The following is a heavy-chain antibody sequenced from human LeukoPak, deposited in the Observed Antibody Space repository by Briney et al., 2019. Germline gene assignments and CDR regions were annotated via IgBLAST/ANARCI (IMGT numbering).Heavy chain of an antibody. D-gene: IGHD1/OR15-1a*01. J-gene: IGHJ4*02. CDR3: TRDHWNTFDY. CDR1: GLRFGDYA. V-gene: IGHV3-49*04. Sequence: GGSLRLSCRTSGLRFGDYAMSWVRRAPGKGLEWVAFIRSNIYGGTTEYAASVRGRFTISRDDSESSVYLQMNSLKTEDTAVYYCTRDHWNTFDYWGQGTPVTVSS. CDR2: IRSNIYGGTT.